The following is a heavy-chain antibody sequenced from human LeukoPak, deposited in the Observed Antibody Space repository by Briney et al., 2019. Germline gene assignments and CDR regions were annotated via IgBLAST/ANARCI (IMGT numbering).Heavy chain of an antibody. Sequence: PGGSLRLSCAASGFTFSSYAMNWVSQAPGKGLEWDPGISGSGVSTYFADSVKGRFTIFRDNSKNTLYLQMNSLRAEDTAVYYCAKDFIRGSIGYFDYWGQGTLVTVSS. CDR2: ISGSGVST. V-gene: IGHV3-23*01. J-gene: IGHJ4*02. CDR1: GFTFSSYA. D-gene: IGHD3-10*01. CDR3: AKDFIRGSIGYFDY.